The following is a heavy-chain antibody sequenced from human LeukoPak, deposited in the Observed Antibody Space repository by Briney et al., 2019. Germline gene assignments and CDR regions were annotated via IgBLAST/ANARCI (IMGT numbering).Heavy chain of an antibody. D-gene: IGHD3-9*01. CDR1: GFTFSSLQ. Sequence: GGSLRLSCVASGFTFSSLQMNWVRQAPGKGLEWVSYISSSGSIMFYADSVKGRFTISRDNAKNSLYLHMNSLRAEDTAVYYCARTPTYYDILTDYPYYFDYWGQGTLVTVSS. V-gene: IGHV3-48*03. J-gene: IGHJ4*02. CDR2: ISSSGSIM. CDR3: ARTPTYYDILTDYPYYFDY.